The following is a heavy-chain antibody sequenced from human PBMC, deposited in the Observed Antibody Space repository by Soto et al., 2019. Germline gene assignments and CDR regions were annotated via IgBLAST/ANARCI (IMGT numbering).Heavy chain of an antibody. CDR3: AREGYFAPYGKDV. D-gene: IGHD5-18*01. CDR2: INPSGGST. Sequence: QVQLVHSGAEVKKPGASVKVSCKASGYTFTSYYMHWVRQAPGQGLEWMGIINPSGGSTSYAQNLHGRVNMTRDTVTSTDLMEPGNLGAGDEAVYFCAREGYFAPYGKDVWGQGTTVTVSS. CDR1: GYTFTSYY. V-gene: IGHV1-46*01. J-gene: IGHJ6*02.